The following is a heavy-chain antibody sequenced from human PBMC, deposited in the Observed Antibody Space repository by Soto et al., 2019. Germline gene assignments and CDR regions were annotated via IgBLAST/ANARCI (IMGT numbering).Heavy chain of an antibody. V-gene: IGHV3-11*06. CDR1: VFTFSDYY. D-gene: IGHD2-15*01. J-gene: IGHJ4*02. CDR2: INGTSRDT. Sequence: PGGSLRLSGVVSVFTFSDYYVNWLRQAPGKGLEWVSYINGTSRDTNYADSVKGRFTISRDNAKNSLFLQMNSLRPEDTAVYYSETAARQVYYWGLGTLLTVSS. CDR3: ETAARQVYY.